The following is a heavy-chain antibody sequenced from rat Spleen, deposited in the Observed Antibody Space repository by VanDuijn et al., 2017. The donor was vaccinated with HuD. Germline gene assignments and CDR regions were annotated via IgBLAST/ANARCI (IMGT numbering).Heavy chain of an antibody. CDR1: GFTFSDFY. J-gene: IGHJ2*01. D-gene: IGHD1-9*01. CDR3: ARRHYGYTDYFDY. V-gene: IGHV5-29*01. CDR2: ISYDDKTT. Sequence: EVQLVESGGGLVQPGRSLKLSCAASGFTFSDFYMTWVRQAPTKGLEWVATISYDDKTTYYRDSVKGRFTISRDNTKNNLYLQMDNLRSEDTATYYCARRHYGYTDYFDYWGQGVMVTVSS.